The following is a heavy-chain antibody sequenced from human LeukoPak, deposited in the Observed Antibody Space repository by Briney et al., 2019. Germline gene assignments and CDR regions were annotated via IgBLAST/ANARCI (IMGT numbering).Heavy chain of an antibody. CDR1: GGTFSSYA. V-gene: IGHV1-69*04. CDR2: IIPILGIA. J-gene: IGHJ4*02. Sequence: SVKVSCKASGGTFSSYAISWMRQAPGQGLEWMGRIIPILGIANYAQKFQGRVTITADKSTSTAYMELSSLRSEDTAVYYCARDVAYYYDSSGYSDYWGQGTLVTVSS. CDR3: ARDVAYYYDSSGYSDY. D-gene: IGHD3-22*01.